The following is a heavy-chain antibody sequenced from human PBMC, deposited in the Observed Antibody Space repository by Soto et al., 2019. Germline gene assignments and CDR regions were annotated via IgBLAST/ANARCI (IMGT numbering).Heavy chain of an antibody. J-gene: IGHJ5*02. CDR1: GGSISSGGYY. V-gene: IGHV4-31*03. CDR2: IYYSGST. Sequence: QVQLQESGPGLVKPSQTLSLTCTVSGGSISSGGYYWNWIRQHPGKGLEWIGYIYYSGSTYYNPSLETRVTISVDPSKHQFALKLSSVTAADTAVYYCARSVCPWGQGTLVTVSS. CDR3: ARSVCP.